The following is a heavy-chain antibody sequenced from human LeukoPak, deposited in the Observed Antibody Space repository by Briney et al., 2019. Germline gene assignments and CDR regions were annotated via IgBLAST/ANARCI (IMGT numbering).Heavy chain of an antibody. CDR1: GDSVSTYY. CDR2: IHYSGST. V-gene: IGHV4-59*08. D-gene: IGHD6-19*01. Sequence: SETLSLTCTVSGDSVSTYYWSWIRQPPGKGLEWIGHIHYSGSTKYNPSLKSRVTMAVDTSKNQFSLKLSSVTAADTAVYYCARHFDTSGPPGPNDYWGQGTLVTVSS. CDR3: ARHFDTSGPPGPNDY. J-gene: IGHJ4*02.